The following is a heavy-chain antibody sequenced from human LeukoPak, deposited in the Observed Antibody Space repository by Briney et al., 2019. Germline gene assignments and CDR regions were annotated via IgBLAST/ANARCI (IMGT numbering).Heavy chain of an antibody. J-gene: IGHJ5*02. CDR3: ARWGRPGMVSSDWYSRFSRNWFDP. CDR1: GFTFSNHG. V-gene: IGHV3-23*01. Sequence: GGTLRLSCAASGFTFSNHGMNWVRPPPGRGLEWLSGISPRGCGTYYADSVKGRFTISRDNSKHTLYLQMNSLRAEDTAVYYCARWGRPGMVSSDWYSRFSRNWFDPWGQGTLVTVSS. CDR2: ISPRGCGT. D-gene: IGHD6-19*01.